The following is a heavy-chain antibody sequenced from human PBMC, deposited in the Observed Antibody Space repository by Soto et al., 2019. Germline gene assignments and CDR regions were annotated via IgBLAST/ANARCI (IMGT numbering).Heavy chain of an antibody. J-gene: IGHJ6*02. V-gene: IGHV3-48*02. Sequence: GGSLRLSCAASGFTFSSYSMNWVRQAPGKGLEWVSYISSSSSTIYYADSVKGRFTISRDNAKNSLYLQMNSLRDEDTAVYYCARVRGYSYGVYYYGMDVWGQGTTVTVS. D-gene: IGHD5-18*01. CDR1: GFTFSSYS. CDR2: ISSSSSTI. CDR3: ARVRGYSYGVYYYGMDV.